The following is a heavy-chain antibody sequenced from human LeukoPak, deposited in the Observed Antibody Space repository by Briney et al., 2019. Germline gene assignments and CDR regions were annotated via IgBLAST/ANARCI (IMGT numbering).Heavy chain of an antibody. CDR1: GFTFSSYA. CDR2: ISGSGGST. J-gene: IGHJ4*02. D-gene: IGHD5-12*01. V-gene: IGHV3-23*01. CDR3: AKDRGVATITSYYFDY. Sequence: PGGSLRLSCAASGFTFSSYAMSWVRQAPGKGLEWVSAISGSGGSTYYADSVKGRFTISRDNSKNTLYLQMNSLRAEDTAVYYCAKDRGVATITSYYFDYWGQGTLVTVSS.